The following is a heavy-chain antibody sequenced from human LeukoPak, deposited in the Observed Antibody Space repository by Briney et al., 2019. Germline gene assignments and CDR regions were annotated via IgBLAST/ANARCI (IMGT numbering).Heavy chain of an antibody. CDR2: ISGSGGST. V-gene: IGHV3-23*01. J-gene: IGHJ1*01. CDR3: AKDTRYAEYFQH. Sequence: GGSLRLPCAASGFTFSSYAMSWVRQAPGKGLEWVSAISGSGGSTYYADSVKGRFTISRDNSKNTLYLQMNSLRAEDTAVYYCAKDTRYAEYFQHWGQGTLVTVSS. CDR1: GFTFSSYA. D-gene: IGHD3-16*02.